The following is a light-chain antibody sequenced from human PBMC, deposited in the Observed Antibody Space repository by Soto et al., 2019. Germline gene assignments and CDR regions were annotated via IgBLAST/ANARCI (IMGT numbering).Light chain of an antibody. Sequence: QSALTQPRSVSGAPGQRVTISCTGSSSNIGAGYDVHWYQQLPGTAPKLLIYGNSNRPSGVPDRFSGSKSGTSASLAITGLQAEDEADYYCQSYDSSLSALFGGGTQLTVL. J-gene: IGLJ7*01. CDR1: SSNIGAGYD. CDR3: QSYDSSLSAL. V-gene: IGLV1-40*01. CDR2: GNS.